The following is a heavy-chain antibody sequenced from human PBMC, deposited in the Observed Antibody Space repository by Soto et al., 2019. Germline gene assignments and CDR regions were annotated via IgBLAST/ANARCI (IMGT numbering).Heavy chain of an antibody. CDR2: ISGSGGST. CDR1: GVTFSSYA. Sequence: EVQLLESGAGLVQPGGSLRLSCAASGVTFSSYAMSWVRQAPGKGLEWVSAISGSGGSTYYADSVKGRFTISRVNSKNTLYLQMNSLRAEDTAVYYCEEDEVAGTDWGQGTLVTVS. J-gene: IGHJ4*02. D-gene: IGHD6-19*01. CDR3: EEDEVAGTD. V-gene: IGHV3-23*01.